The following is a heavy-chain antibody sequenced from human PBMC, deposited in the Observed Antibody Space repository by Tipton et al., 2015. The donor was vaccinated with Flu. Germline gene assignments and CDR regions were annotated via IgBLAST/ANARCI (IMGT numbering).Heavy chain of an antibody. D-gene: IGHD6-6*01. Sequence: AVSGFTFSVYEMNWVRQAPGKGLEWVSYISNSGTTKYYADSVQGRFTLSRDDAKNSLYLQINSLRAEDTALYYCARDRHGAFDIWGQGTMVTVSS. CDR1: GFTFSVYE. CDR3: ARDRHGAFDI. J-gene: IGHJ3*02. CDR2: ISNSGTTK. V-gene: IGHV3-48*03.